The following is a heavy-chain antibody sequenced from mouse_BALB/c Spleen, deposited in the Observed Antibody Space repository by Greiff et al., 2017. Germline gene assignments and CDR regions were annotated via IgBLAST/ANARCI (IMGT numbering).Heavy chain of an antibody. CDR2: ISSGSSTI. D-gene: IGHD2-14*01. CDR3: ARSGRYPYYFDY. J-gene: IGHJ2*01. V-gene: IGHV5-17*02. Sequence: EVKVVESGGGLVQPGGSRKLSCAASGFTFSSFGMHWVRQAPEKGLEWVAYISSGSSTIYYADTVKGRFTISRDNPKNTLFLQMTSLRSEDTAMYYCARSGRYPYYFDYWGQGTTLTVSS. CDR1: GFTFSSFG.